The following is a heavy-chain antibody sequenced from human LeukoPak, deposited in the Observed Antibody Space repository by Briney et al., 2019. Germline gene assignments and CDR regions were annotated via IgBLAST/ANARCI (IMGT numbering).Heavy chain of an antibody. CDR2: IYYSGST. J-gene: IGHJ4*02. CDR3: AVLYGSGSY. D-gene: IGHD3-10*01. V-gene: IGHV4-59*06. Sequence: PSETLSLTCTVSGGSISSYYWSWIRQHLGKGLEWIGFIYYSGSTYYNPSLKSRVTISVDTSEDQFSLRLSSVTAADTAVYYCAVLYGSGSYWGQGTLVTVSS. CDR1: GGSISSYY.